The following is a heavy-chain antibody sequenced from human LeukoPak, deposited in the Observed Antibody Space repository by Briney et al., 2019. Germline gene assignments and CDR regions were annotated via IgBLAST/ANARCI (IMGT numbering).Heavy chain of an antibody. Sequence: SEILSLTCTVSGGSISSSSYYWGWIRQPPGKGLEWIGSIYYSGSTYYNPSLQSRVTVSVDTSKNQFSLKLTSVTAADTAVYYCARHKRYFGGYDYWGQGTLVTVSS. CDR2: IYYSGST. CDR1: GGSISSSSYY. CDR3: ARHKRYFGGYDY. D-gene: IGHD3-9*01. V-gene: IGHV4-39*01. J-gene: IGHJ4*02.